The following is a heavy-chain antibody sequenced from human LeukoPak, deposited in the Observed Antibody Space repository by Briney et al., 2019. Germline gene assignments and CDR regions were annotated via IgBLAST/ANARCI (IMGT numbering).Heavy chain of an antibody. Sequence: PSQTLSLTCTVSGGSISSGDYYWSWIRQPPGKGLEWIGYIYYSGSTNYNPSLKSRVTISVDTSKNQFSLKLSSVTAADTAVYYCAREHDFWSGLFDYWGQGTLVTVSS. J-gene: IGHJ4*02. CDR3: AREHDFWSGLFDY. D-gene: IGHD3-3*01. CDR2: IYYSGST. V-gene: IGHV4-61*08. CDR1: GGSISSGDYY.